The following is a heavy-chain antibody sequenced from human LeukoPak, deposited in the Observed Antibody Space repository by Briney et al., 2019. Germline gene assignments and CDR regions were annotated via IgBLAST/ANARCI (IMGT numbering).Heavy chain of an antibody. CDR2: ISAYNGNT. J-gene: IGHJ3*02. D-gene: IGHD1-26*01. Sequence: ASVKVSCKASGYTFTSYGISWVRQAPGQGLEWMGWISAYNGNTNYAQNLQGRVTMTTDTSTSTLYMELRSLISDDTAVYYCARVGSHNSFDIWGQGTVVTVSS. CDR1: GYTFTSYG. V-gene: IGHV1-18*01. CDR3: ARVGSHNSFDI.